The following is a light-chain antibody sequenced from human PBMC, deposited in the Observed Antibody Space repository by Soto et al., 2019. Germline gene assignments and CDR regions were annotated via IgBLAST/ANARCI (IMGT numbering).Light chain of an antibody. CDR2: GAS. Sequence: EIVLTQSPGTLSLSPGERATLSCRASQTVSISDLAWYQQKPGQAPSLLVYGASSRATGTPDRFRSSGSGTDFTLTISRLESEDFAVYYCQQYGSSPRTFGQGTKVEIK. J-gene: IGKJ2*01. V-gene: IGKV3-20*01. CDR1: QTVSISD. CDR3: QQYGSSPRT.